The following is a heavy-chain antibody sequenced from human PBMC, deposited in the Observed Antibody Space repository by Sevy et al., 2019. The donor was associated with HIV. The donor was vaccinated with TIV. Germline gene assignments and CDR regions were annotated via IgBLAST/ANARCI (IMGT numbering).Heavy chain of an antibody. CDR3: VREGEGGYSYSLHC. J-gene: IGHJ4*02. CDR2: MKEDGSDK. D-gene: IGHD5-18*01. CDR1: GFTFSVYW. Sequence: GGSLRLSCAASGFTFSVYWMSWVRQAPGKGLEWVATMKEDGSDKDYVDSVKGRFTISRDNAKNSLYLQMNSLRAEDTAVYYCVREGEGGYSYSLHCWGQGTLVTVSS. V-gene: IGHV3-7*01.